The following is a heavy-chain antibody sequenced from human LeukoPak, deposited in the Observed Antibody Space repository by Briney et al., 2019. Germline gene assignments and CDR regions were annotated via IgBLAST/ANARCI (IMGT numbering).Heavy chain of an antibody. CDR1: GGSISTYY. J-gene: IGHJ4*02. D-gene: IGHD2-2*01. Sequence: SETLSLTCTVSGGSISTYYWSWIRQPPGKGLEWIGNIYYSGSTNYNPSLKSRVTISVDTSKNQFSLELTSVTAADTAVDYCAREPYCSSSSCTSVWCQGTLVTVSS. CDR2: IYYSGST. V-gene: IGHV4-59*01. CDR3: AREPYCSSSSCTSV.